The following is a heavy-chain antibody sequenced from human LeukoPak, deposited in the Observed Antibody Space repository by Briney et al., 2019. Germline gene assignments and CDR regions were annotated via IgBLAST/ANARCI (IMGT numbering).Heavy chain of an antibody. CDR1: GFTFSSYT. V-gene: IGHV3-23*01. D-gene: IGHD2-21*01. Sequence: GGSLRLSCEASGFTFSSYTMSWVRQAPGKGLEWVSTLSASGGNSYYADSVKGRFTISRDNSKNTMYLQMNSLRAEDTAVYYCAKTPLWRPFDPWGQGTLVSVSS. CDR2: LSASGGNS. J-gene: IGHJ5*02. CDR3: AKTPLWRPFDP.